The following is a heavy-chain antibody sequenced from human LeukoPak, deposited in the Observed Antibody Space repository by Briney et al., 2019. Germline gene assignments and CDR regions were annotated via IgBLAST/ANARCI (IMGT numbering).Heavy chain of an antibody. V-gene: IGHV3-74*01. D-gene: IGHD6-13*01. Sequence: GGSLRLSCAASGFTFSSYWMHWVRQAPGKGLVWVSRINCDGSSTSYADSVKGRFTISRDNAKNTLYLQMNSLRAEDTAVYYCAREGVWRQQLVDYYYGMDVWGQGTTVTVSS. CDR3: AREGVWRQQLVDYYYGMDV. CDR1: GFTFSSYW. CDR2: INCDGSST. J-gene: IGHJ6*02.